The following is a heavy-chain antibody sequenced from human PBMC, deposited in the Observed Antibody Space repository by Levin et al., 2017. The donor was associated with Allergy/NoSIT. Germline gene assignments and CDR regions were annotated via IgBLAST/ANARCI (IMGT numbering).Heavy chain of an antibody. CDR3: ARVPRGAVADDY. J-gene: IGHJ4*02. D-gene: IGHD6-19*01. CDR1: GFTFSSYA. Sequence: PGGSLRLSCAASGFTFSSYAMNWVRQAPGKGLEWVSSISTSNNYIYYADSVKGRFTISRDNAKYPLYLQMNSLRAEDTAVYYCARVPRGAVADDYWGQGTLVTVSS. CDR2: ISTSNNYI. V-gene: IGHV3-21*01.